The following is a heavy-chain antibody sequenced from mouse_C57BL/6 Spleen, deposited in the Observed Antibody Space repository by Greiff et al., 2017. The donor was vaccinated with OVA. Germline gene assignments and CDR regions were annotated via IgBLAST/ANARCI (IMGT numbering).Heavy chain of an antibody. CDR1: GYTFTSYG. D-gene: IGHD1-1*01. Sequence: QVTLKESGAELARPGASVKLSCKASGYTFTSYGISWVKQRTGQGLEWIGEIYPRSGNTYYNEKFKGKATLTADKSSSTAYMELRSLTSEDSAVYFCARSGDGSSPLAYWGQGTLVTVSA. CDR2: IYPRSGNT. V-gene: IGHV1-81*01. J-gene: IGHJ3*01. CDR3: ARSGDGSSPLAY.